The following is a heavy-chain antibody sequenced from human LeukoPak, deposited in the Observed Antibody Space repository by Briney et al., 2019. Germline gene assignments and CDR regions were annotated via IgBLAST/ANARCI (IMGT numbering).Heavy chain of an antibody. CDR3: ARVSPGSSWHYYDL. J-gene: IGHJ5*02. Sequence: GGSLGLSCAASGFTFSKFDMHWVRQLPGKGLEWVSTIDTHGDAEYRDSVQGRFIISRENAENSLFLQMNSLRAGDTAVYYCARVSPGSSWHYYDLWGQGTLVTVSS. CDR1: GFTFSKFD. CDR2: IDTHGDA. D-gene: IGHD3-10*01. V-gene: IGHV3-13*01.